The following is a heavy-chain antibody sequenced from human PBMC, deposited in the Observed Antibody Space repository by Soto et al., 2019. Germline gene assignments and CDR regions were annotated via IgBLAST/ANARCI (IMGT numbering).Heavy chain of an antibody. CDR1: GYTFTSYG. CDR3: ARVDVVVVAAPPYYYYGMDV. Sequence: GASVKVSCKASGYTFTSYGISWVRQAPGQGLERMGWISAYNGNTNYAQKLQSRVTMTTDTSTSTAYMELRSLRSDDTAVYYCARVDVVVVAAPPYYYYGMDVWGQGTTVTVSS. J-gene: IGHJ6*02. CDR2: ISAYNGNT. D-gene: IGHD2-15*01. V-gene: IGHV1-18*01.